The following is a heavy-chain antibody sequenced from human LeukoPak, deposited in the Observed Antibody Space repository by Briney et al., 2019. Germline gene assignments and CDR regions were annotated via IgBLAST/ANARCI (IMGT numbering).Heavy chain of an antibody. J-gene: IGHJ4*02. CDR2: INHSGST. D-gene: IGHD3-3*01. CDR3: ASHEGSGQNKSFDY. V-gene: IGHV4-34*01. Sequence: PSETLSLTCAVYGGSSSGYFWSWIRQPPGKGLEWIGEINHSGSTNYNPSLKSRVTISVDTSKNQFSLKLSSVTAADTAVDYCASHEGSGQNKSFDYWGQGTLVTVSS. CDR1: GGSSSGYF.